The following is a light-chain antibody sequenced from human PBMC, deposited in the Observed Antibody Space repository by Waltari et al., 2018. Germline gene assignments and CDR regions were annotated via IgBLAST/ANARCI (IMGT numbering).Light chain of an antibody. J-gene: IGKJ4*01. Sequence: DIQMTQSPSSLSASVGDRLTITCRASQTIATYLNWYQQKPGKAPNLLISGASDLQSGVPSRFSGGGSGTDFSLTISSLQPEDFATYYCQQSYDTVLTFGGGTRVEIK. CDR2: GAS. CDR1: QTIATY. CDR3: QQSYDTVLT. V-gene: IGKV1-39*01.